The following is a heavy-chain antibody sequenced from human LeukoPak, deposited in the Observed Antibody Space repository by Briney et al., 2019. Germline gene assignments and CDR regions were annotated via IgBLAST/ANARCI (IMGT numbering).Heavy chain of an antibody. V-gene: IGHV3-11*01. Sequence: GGSLRLSCAASGFTFSDYYMSWIRQAPGKGLEGVSYISSSGGTILYAYSVKGRVTISRDNAKNSLYLQMNSLRAEDTAVYYCARADCGSYVMAYVYFDYWGQGTLVTVSS. CDR2: ISSSGGTI. CDR1: GFTFSDYY. CDR3: ARADCGSYVMAYVYFDY. J-gene: IGHJ4*02. D-gene: IGHD2-8*01.